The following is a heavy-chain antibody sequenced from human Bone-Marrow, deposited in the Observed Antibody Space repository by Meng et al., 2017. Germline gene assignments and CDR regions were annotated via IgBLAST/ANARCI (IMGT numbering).Heavy chain of an antibody. CDR1: GGSFSGYY. J-gene: IGHJ4*02. CDR3: ARDGGY. V-gene: IGHV4-34*01. CDR2: INHSGST. D-gene: IGHD3-16*01. Sequence: QVQLQQWGAGLLKPSETLFPTCAVYGGSFSGYYWSWIRQPPGKGLEWIGEINHSGSTNYNPSLKSRVTISVDTSKNQFSLKLSSVTAADTAVYYCARDGGYWGQGTLVTVSS.